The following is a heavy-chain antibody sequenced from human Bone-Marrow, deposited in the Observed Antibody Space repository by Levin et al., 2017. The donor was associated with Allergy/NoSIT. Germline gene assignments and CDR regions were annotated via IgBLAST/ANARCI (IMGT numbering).Heavy chain of an antibody. CDR2: SNHDRDM. V-gene: IGHV4-34*01. CDR3: ARGLPHDYGDPLDS. Sequence: PSETLSLTCAVSGGSFRNYYWTWIRQSPEKGLEWIGESNHDRDMYYNPSLKSRVTMSVDTSMNHFSLILTSVTAADTAIYYCARGLPHDYGDPLDSWGQGTLVTVSS. D-gene: IGHD4-17*01. CDR1: GGSFRNYY. J-gene: IGHJ4*02.